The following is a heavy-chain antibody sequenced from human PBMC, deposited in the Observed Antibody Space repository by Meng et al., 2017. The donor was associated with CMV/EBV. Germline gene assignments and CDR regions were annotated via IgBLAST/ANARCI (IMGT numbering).Heavy chain of an antibody. CDR2: IKQDGSEK. D-gene: IGHD2-2*01. J-gene: IGHJ4*02. CDR1: GFTFSSYW. CDR3: ARDMVVPATASYYFDY. Sequence: GGSLRLSCAASGFTFSSYWMSWVRQAPGKGLEWEANIKQDGSEKHYVDSVKGRFTISRDNAKNSLYLQMNSLRAEDTAVYYCARDMVVPATASYYFDYWGQGTLVTVSS. V-gene: IGHV3-7*01.